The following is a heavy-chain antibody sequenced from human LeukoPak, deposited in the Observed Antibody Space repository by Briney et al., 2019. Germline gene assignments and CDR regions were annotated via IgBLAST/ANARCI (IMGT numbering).Heavy chain of an antibody. D-gene: IGHD3-10*01. CDR2: IYTSGST. CDR1: GGFISSYY. CDR3: VRDVTMAIHDSKEVWFDP. J-gene: IGHJ5*02. V-gene: IGHV4-4*07. Sequence: SETLSLTCTVSGGFISSYYWSWIRQPAGKGLEWIGRIYTSGSTNYNPSLKSRVTMSVDTSKNQFSLKLSSGTAADTAVYYCVRDVTMAIHDSKEVWFDPWGQGTLVTVSS.